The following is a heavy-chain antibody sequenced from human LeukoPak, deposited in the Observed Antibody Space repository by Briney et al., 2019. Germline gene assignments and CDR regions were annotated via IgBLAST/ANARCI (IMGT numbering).Heavy chain of an antibody. CDR3: ARPSSSGWTDFDY. CDR1: GYTFTSYD. Sequence: GASVKVSCKASGYTFTSYDIKWVRQATGQGLEWMGWMNPNSGNTGYAQKFQGRVTMTRNTSISTAYMELSSLRSEDTAVYYCARPSSSGWTDFDYWGQGTLVTVSS. V-gene: IGHV1-8*01. CDR2: MNPNSGNT. D-gene: IGHD6-19*01. J-gene: IGHJ4*02.